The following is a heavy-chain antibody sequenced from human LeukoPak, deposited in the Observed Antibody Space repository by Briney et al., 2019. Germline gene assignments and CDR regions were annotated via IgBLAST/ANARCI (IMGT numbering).Heavy chain of an antibody. D-gene: IGHD3-10*01. V-gene: IGHV3-23*01. J-gene: IGHJ4*02. CDR3: ANQVVRGVIGYYFDY. CDR2: ISGSGGST. CDR1: GFTFSSYA. Sequence: GGSLRLSCAASGFTFSSYAMSWVRQAPGKGLEWVSAISGSGGSTYYADSVKGRFTISRDNSKNTLYLQMNSPRAEDTAVYYCANQVVRGVIGYYFDYWGQGTLVTVSS.